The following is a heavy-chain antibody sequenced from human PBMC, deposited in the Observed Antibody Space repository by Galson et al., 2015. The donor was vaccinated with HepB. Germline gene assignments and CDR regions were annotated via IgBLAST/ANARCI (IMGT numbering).Heavy chain of an antibody. Sequence: QSGAEVKKPGGSLRISCKASGFTFPNFWIGWVRQMPGKGLEWMGIIYPRDSDTRYSPSFQGQVTISADKSISTAYLQWSSLKASYTAMYYCASPPKLGISRVEAFDIWVQGTMVTVSS. J-gene: IGHJ3*02. D-gene: IGHD7-27*01. V-gene: IGHV5-51*03. CDR2: IYPRDSDT. CDR1: GFTFPNFW. CDR3: ASPPKLGISRVEAFDI.